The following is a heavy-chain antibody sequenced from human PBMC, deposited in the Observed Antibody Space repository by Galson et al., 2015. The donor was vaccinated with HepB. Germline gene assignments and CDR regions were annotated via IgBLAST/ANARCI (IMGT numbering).Heavy chain of an antibody. CDR2: IYHSGST. CDR3: ARLPERGARGFDY. V-gene: IGHV4-38-2*02. CDR1: GYSISSGYY. Sequence: SETLSLTCTVSGYSISSGYYWGWIRQPPGKGLEWIGSIYHSGSTYYNPSLKSRVTISVDTSKNQFSLKLSSVTAADTAVYYCARLPERGARGFDYWGQGTLVTVSS. D-gene: IGHD1-14*01. J-gene: IGHJ4*02.